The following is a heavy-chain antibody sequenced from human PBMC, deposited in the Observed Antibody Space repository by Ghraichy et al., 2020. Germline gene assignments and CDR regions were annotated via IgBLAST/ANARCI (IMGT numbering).Heavy chain of an antibody. J-gene: IGHJ4*02. Sequence: GGSLRLSCAASGFTFSSYGMHWVRQAPGKGLEWVAVIWYDGSNKYYADSVKGRFTISRDNSKNTLYLQMNSLRAEDTAVYYCARDEPPGDYGPFDYWGQGTLVTVSS. V-gene: IGHV3-33*08. D-gene: IGHD4-17*01. CDR1: GFTFSSYG. CDR3: ARDEPPGDYGPFDY. CDR2: IWYDGSNK.